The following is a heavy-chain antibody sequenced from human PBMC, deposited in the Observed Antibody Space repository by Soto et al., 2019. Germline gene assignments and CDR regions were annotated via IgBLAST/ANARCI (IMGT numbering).Heavy chain of an antibody. CDR1: GGSFSGYY. J-gene: IGHJ3*01. CDR2: INHSGSP. Sequence: QMHLEQRGAGLLKPSETLSLTCDVYGGSFSGYYWSWIRQAPGKGLEWIVEINHSGSPNYNPSLQSRVSVSVDTSKTHFSLTLSSVTAADTAVYYCATFPPEGRTATSRGDDAVDFWGQGTLVTVSS. CDR3: ATFPPEGRTATSRGDDAVDF. V-gene: IGHV4-34*02. D-gene: IGHD3-10*01.